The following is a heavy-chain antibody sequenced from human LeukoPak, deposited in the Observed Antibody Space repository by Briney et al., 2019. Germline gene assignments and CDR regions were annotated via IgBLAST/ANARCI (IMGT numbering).Heavy chain of an antibody. CDR3: ARGPGSGWYVRHYFDY. V-gene: IGHV4-31*03. Sequence: PSETLSLTCTVSGGSISSGGYYWSWIRQHPGKGLEWIGYIYYSGSTYYNPSLKSRVTISVDTSKNQFSLKLSSVTAADTAVYYCARGPGSGWYVRHYFDYWGQGTLVTVSS. CDR1: GGSISSGGYY. J-gene: IGHJ4*02. CDR2: IYYSGST. D-gene: IGHD6-19*01.